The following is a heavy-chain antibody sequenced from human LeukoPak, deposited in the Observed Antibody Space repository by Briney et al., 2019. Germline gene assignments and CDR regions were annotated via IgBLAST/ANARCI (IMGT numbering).Heavy chain of an antibody. CDR3: ARGSGRLRYCSSTSCPVGFGDY. J-gene: IGHJ4*02. V-gene: IGHV3-30-3*01. D-gene: IGHD2-2*01. CDR2: ISYDGSNK. CDR1: GFTFSSYA. Sequence: GRSLRLSCAASGFTFSSYAMHWVRQAPGKGLEWVAVISYDGSNKYYADSVKGRFTISRDNSKNTLYLQMNSLRAEDTAVYYCARGSGRLRYCSSTSCPVGFGDYWGQGTLVTVSS.